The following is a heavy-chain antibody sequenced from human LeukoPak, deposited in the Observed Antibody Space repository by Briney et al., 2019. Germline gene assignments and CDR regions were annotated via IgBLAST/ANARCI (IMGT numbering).Heavy chain of an antibody. D-gene: IGHD3-16*01. V-gene: IGHV4-34*01. CDR1: GGSFSGYY. CDR3: ARGRGRMNWFDP. Sequence: SETLSLTCAVYGGSFSGYYWSWIRQPPGKGLEWIREINHSGSTNYNPSLTSRVTISVDPSKNQFSLKLRSVTAADTAVYYCARGRGRMNWFDPWGQGTLVTVSS. CDR2: INHSGST. J-gene: IGHJ5*02.